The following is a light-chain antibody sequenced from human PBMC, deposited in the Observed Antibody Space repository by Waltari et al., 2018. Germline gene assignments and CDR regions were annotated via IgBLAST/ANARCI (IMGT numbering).Light chain of an antibody. Sequence: AIQLTQSPSSLSASVGDRVTITCRASQGISSALAWYQQKPGKAPKLLIYDASSLENVVPSRFSGSGSGTDFTLTISSLQPEDFATYYCQQFNSYPITFGQGTRLEIK. J-gene: IGKJ5*01. CDR3: QQFNSYPIT. V-gene: IGKV1-13*02. CDR2: DAS. CDR1: QGISSA.